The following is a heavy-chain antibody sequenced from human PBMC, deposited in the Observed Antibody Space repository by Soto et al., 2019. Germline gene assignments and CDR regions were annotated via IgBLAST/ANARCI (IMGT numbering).Heavy chain of an antibody. CDR3: KGRSPSGSAYYYYYMDV. CDR2: INQSGST. J-gene: IGHJ6*03. Sequence: SETRSLTCAVYRRSFSGYYWSWSRQTPGKGQEWMREINQSGSTNYNPSLESRVTISVDTSKNQFSLKLSSVTAADTAVYYCKGRSPSGSAYYYYYMDVWGKGTAVT. D-gene: IGHD7-27*01. CDR1: RRSFSGYY. V-gene: IGHV4-34*01.